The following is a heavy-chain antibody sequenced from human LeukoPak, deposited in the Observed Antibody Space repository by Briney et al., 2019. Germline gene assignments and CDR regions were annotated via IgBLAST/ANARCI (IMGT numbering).Heavy chain of an antibody. V-gene: IGHV3-23*01. J-gene: IGHJ4*02. D-gene: IGHD3-22*01. CDR1: GFTFSSYA. Sequence: PGGSLRLSCAASGFTFSSYAMSWVRQAPGKGLEWVSAITSSGGSAYYADSVKGRFTISRDNSKNTLYLQMNSLRAEDTAVYHCAKGSYYYDSADYFDYWGQGTLVTVPS. CDR2: ITSSGGSA. CDR3: AKGSYYYDSADYFDY.